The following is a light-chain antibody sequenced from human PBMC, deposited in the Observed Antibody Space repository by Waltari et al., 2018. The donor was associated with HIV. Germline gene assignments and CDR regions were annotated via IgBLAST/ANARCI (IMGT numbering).Light chain of an antibody. CDR3: SSYTTSSSVV. Sequence: QSALTQPASVSGSPGQSITISCTGSSSDVGGYQYVSWYQQYPGKAPNLIIYEVSNRPLGVSNRFSGSKSGNPASLTISGLQAEDEADYYCSSYTTSSSVVFGGGTKLTVL. CDR1: SSDVGGYQY. J-gene: IGLJ2*01. V-gene: IGLV2-14*01. CDR2: EVS.